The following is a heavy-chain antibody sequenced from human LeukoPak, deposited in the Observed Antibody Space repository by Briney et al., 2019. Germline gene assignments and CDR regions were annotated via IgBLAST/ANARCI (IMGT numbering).Heavy chain of an antibody. CDR2: ISADNGNT. CDR3: ARCSGGDCYRPLDF. D-gene: IGHD2-21*01. Sequence: ASVKVSCKASGYTFTSYGISWVRQAPGQGLEWVGWISADNGNTNYAQKLQGRVTMTTDTSTSTAYMELGSLRSDDTAVYFCARCSGGDCYRPLDFWGQGTLVTVSS. J-gene: IGHJ4*02. CDR1: GYTFTSYG. V-gene: IGHV1-18*01.